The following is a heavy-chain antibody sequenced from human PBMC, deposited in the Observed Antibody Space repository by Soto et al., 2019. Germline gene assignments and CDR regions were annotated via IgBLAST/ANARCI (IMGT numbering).Heavy chain of an antibody. CDR1: GFTFSSYE. CDR2: IDNIADTI. J-gene: IGHJ4*02. D-gene: IGHD2-2*02. Sequence: EVQLVESGGGLVQPGGSLRLSCAISGFTFSSYEMNWVRQAPGKGLEWISYIDNIADTINYADSVKGRFTVSRDNARNSLYLKMNMLRDEDIAVNYCARGRCTSYACYRDFDYWGQGTQVTVSS. V-gene: IGHV3-48*03. CDR3: ARGRCTSYACYRDFDY.